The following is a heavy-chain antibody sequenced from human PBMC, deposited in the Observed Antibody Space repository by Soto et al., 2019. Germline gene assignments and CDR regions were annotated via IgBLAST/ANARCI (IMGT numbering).Heavy chain of an antibody. V-gene: IGHV3-33*01. D-gene: IGHD3-10*01. Sequence: PGGSLRLSCAASGFTFSSYGMHWVRQAPGKGLEWVAVIWYDGSNKYYADSVKGRFTISRDNSKNTLYLQMNSLRAEDTAVYYCARDQKGWSYGSGFALGYFDYWGQGTLVTVSS. J-gene: IGHJ4*02. CDR2: IWYDGSNK. CDR3: ARDQKGWSYGSGFALGYFDY. CDR1: GFTFSSYG.